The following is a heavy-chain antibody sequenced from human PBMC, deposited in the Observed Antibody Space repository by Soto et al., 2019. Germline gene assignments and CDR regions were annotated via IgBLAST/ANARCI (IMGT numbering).Heavy chain of an antibody. V-gene: IGHV3-23*01. CDR1: GFTFSGYG. CDR3: AKGITDTGGYYYYSMDV. Sequence: PGGSLRLCWGASGFTFSGYGGGWVRQAPGKGLDWVSVISGSGGITYSADSVKGRFTISRDNSKNILYLQMNSLRAEDTAVYYCAKGITDTGGYYYYSMDVWGQGTAVPVS. CDR2: ISGSGGIT. D-gene: IGHD3-16*01. J-gene: IGHJ6*02.